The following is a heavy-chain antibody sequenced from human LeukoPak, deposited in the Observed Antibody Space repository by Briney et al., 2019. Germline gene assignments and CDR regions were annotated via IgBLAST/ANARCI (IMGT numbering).Heavy chain of an antibody. CDR2: IYHSGST. Sequence: SETLSLTCAVSGYSISSGYYWGWIRQPPGKGLEWIGSIYHSGSTYYNPSLKSRVTISVDTSKNQFSLKLCSVTAADTAVYYCARAWQWLPLDSWGQGTLVTVSS. CDR3: ARAWQWLPLDS. D-gene: IGHD6-19*01. V-gene: IGHV4-38-2*01. CDR1: GYSISSGYY. J-gene: IGHJ4*02.